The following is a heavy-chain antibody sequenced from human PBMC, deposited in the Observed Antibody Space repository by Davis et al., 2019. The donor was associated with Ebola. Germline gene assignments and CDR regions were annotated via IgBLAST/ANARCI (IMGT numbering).Heavy chain of an antibody. D-gene: IGHD5-18*01. Sequence: GGSLRLSCAASGFASSSYVMSWVRRAPGKGLEWVSYISSSGSTIYYADSVKGRFTISRDNAKNSLYLQMNSLRAEDTAVYYCARPDFGYSYGLGYWGQGTLVTVSS. CDR1: GFASSSYV. J-gene: IGHJ4*02. V-gene: IGHV3-48*03. CDR2: ISSSGSTI. CDR3: ARPDFGYSYGLGY.